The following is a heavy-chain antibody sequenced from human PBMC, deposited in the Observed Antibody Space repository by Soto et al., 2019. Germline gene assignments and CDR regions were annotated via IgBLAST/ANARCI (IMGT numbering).Heavy chain of an antibody. J-gene: IGHJ6*02. CDR2: ISGSGEST. D-gene: IGHD2-15*01. Sequence: GESLKISCAASGFTFTYYAMNWVRQAPGKGLEWVSVISGSGESTYYADSVKGRFTISRDNSKNTLYLQMNSLRAEDTAVYFCAKDFGDIVVVVLAPYGMDVWGLGTTVTVSS. CDR1: GFTFTYYA. V-gene: IGHV3-23*01. CDR3: AKDFGDIVVVVLAPYGMDV.